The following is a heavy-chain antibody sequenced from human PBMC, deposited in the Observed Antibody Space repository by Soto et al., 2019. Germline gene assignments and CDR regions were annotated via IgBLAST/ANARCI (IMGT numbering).Heavy chain of an antibody. CDR3: FRGGVTSRTFDY. V-gene: IGHV5-51*01. Sequence: PGESLKISCKASGYIIKNYWIGRVRQMPGQGLEWMGIIFPDDSGARYSPSFQGHVTISVDKSISTAYVQWSSLKASDSAIYYCFRGGVTSRTFDYWGQGTLVTVSS. J-gene: IGHJ4*02. D-gene: IGHD3-16*01. CDR1: GYIIKNYW. CDR2: IFPDDSGA.